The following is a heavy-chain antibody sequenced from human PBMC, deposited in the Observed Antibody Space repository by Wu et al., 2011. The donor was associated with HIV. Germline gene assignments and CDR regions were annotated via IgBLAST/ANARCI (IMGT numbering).Heavy chain of an antibody. V-gene: IGHV1-46*01. J-gene: IGHJ4*02. CDR1: GFTLTDHY. CDR2: INPTDGST. CDR3: VRGDRHRTLDS. D-gene: IGHD1-14*01. Sequence: QVQLMQSGAEVKRPGASVKVSCTASGFTLTDHYMHWVRQVRGQGLEWMGIINPTDGSTKYAQRFQGRVALTRDTSTSTVYMELSSLTSEDTALYYCVRGDRHRTLDSWGRGTLVSVSS.